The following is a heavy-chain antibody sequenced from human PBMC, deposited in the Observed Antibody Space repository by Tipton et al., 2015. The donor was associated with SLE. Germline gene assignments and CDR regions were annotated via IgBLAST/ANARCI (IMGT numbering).Heavy chain of an antibody. CDR1: GGSFTGYS. Sequence: QVQLVQSGGGVVQPGRSLRLSCAVNGGSFTGYSWNWFRQPPGKGLEWIGGVNHDRDTIYSPSLKSRVTMSVDSAKNQFSLKLTSGTAADTAVYYCARGVMTWRGAILGVDVWGQGTTVNVSS. D-gene: IGHD2-21*01. CDR3: ARGVMTWRGAILGVDV. J-gene: IGHJ6*02. V-gene: IGHV4-34*01. CDR2: VNHDRDT.